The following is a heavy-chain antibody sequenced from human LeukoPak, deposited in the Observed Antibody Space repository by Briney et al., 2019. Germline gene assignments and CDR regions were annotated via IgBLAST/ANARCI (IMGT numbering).Heavy chain of an antibody. CDR3: ARVRPGYDLYYFDY. CDR2: ISSNGDST. Sequence: PGGSLRLSCAASGFTFSRYAIHWVRQAPGKGLEFVSVISSNGDSTYYANSVKGRFTISRDNSKNTLYLQMVSLRAEDTAVYYCARVRPGYDLYYFDYWGQGALVAVSS. V-gene: IGHV3-64*01. CDR1: GFTFSRYA. J-gene: IGHJ4*02. D-gene: IGHD3-16*01.